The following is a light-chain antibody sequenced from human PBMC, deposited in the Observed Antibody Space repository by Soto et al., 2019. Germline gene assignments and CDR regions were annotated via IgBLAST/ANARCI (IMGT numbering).Light chain of an antibody. CDR1: QSVSSY. CDR3: QQRSSWPLT. V-gene: IGKV3-11*01. Sequence: EIVLTQSPATLSLSPGERATLSCRASQSVSSYLAWYQQKPGQAPRLLISDAYNRATGIPARFSGSGSGTEFTLTISSLEPEDFAVYYCQQRSSWPLTFGGGTTVEIK. J-gene: IGKJ4*01. CDR2: DAY.